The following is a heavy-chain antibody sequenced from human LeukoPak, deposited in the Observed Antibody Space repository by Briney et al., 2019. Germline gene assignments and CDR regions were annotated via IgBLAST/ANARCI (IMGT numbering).Heavy chain of an antibody. V-gene: IGHV4-34*01. CDR2: INHSGST. Sequence: SETLSLTCAVYGGSFSGYYWSWIRQPPGKGLEWIGEINHSGSTNYNPSLKSRVTISVDTSKNQFSLKLSSVTAADTAVYYCARGPGYSSSWYRGYYFDYWGQGTLVTVSS. CDR1: GGSFSGYY. D-gene: IGHD6-13*01. CDR3: ARGPGYSSSWYRGYYFDY. J-gene: IGHJ4*02.